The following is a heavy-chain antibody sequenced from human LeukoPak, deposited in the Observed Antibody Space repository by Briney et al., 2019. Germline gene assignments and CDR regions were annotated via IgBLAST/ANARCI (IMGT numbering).Heavy chain of an antibody. V-gene: IGHV1-18*01. Sequence: ASVKVSCKASGYTFTSYGISWVRQAPGQGLEWMGWISAYNGNTNYAQKLQGRVTMTTDTSTSTAYMELRSLRSDDTAVYYCARVTDITFGGVIVPYYFDYWGQGTLVTVSS. J-gene: IGHJ4*02. D-gene: IGHD3-16*02. CDR2: ISAYNGNT. CDR1: GYTFTSYG. CDR3: ARVTDITFGGVIVPYYFDY.